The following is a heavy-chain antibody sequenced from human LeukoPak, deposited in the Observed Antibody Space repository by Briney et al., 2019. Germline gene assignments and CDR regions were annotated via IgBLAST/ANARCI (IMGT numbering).Heavy chain of an antibody. Sequence: GGSLRLSCAASGFTFSNYWMHWVRQAPGKGLVWVSRINSDGSNTSYADSVKGRFTNSRDNAKNTLYPQMNSLSAEDTAVYYCARGEDIVSTVTGYWGQGTLVTVSS. D-gene: IGHD5/OR15-5a*01. CDR2: INSDGSNT. CDR1: GFTFSNYW. J-gene: IGHJ4*02. CDR3: ARGEDIVSTVTGY. V-gene: IGHV3-74*01.